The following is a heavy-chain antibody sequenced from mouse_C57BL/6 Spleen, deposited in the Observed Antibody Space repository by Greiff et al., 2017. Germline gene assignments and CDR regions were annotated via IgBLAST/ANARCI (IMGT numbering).Heavy chain of an antibody. D-gene: IGHD4-1*01. J-gene: IGHJ2*01. CDR2: IRNKANGYTT. V-gene: IGHV7-3*01. CDR1: GFTFTDYY. CDR3: ARYTDVGYYFDY. Sequence: EVKLQESGGGLVQPGGSLSLSCAASGFTFTDYYMSWVRQPPGKALEWLGFIRNKANGYTTEYSASVKGRFTISRDNSQSILYLQMNALRAEDSATYYCARYTDVGYYFDYWGQGTTLTVSS.